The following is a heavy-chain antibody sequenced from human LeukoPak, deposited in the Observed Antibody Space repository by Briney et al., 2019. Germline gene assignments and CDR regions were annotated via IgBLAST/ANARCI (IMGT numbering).Heavy chain of an antibody. CDR1: GYSFTRNW. CDR3: ARRVVHNRNWYFDL. V-gene: IGHV5-51*01. J-gene: IGHJ2*01. D-gene: IGHD2-15*01. Sequence: GESLKISCKGSGYSFTRNWIGWVRQMPGKGLEWMAIIYPGDSDTRYSPSFQGQVTISADKSITTAHLQWSSLKASDTAMYYCARRVVHNRNWYFDLWGRGTLVTVSS. CDR2: IYPGDSDT.